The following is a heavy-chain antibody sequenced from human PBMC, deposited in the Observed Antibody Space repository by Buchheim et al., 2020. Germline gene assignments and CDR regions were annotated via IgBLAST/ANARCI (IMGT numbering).Heavy chain of an antibody. CDR3: ARDRYYYGSGSYLYYYYGMDV. D-gene: IGHD3-10*01. J-gene: IGHJ6*02. CDR1: GFTFSSYS. Sequence: EVQLVESGGGLVKPGGSLRLSCAASGFTFSSYSMNWVRQAPGKGLEWVSSISSSSSYIYYADSVKGRFTIPRDNAKNSLYLQMNSLRAEDTAVYYCARDRYYYGSGSYLYYYYGMDVWGQGTT. CDR2: ISSSSSYI. V-gene: IGHV3-21*01.